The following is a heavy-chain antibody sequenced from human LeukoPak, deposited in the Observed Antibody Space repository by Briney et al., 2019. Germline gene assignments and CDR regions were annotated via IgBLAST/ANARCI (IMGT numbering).Heavy chain of an antibody. CDR2: ISGSGGST. V-gene: IGHV3-23*01. J-gene: IGHJ4*02. CDR1: GFTFSSYA. Sequence: PGGSLRLSCAASGFTFSSYAMSWVRQAPGKGLEWVSAISGSGGSTYYADSVKGRFTISRDNSKNTLYLQMNSLRAEDTAVYYCAKPRGRKTTVTSSFDYWGQGRMVSV. CDR3: AKPRGRKTTVTSSFDY. D-gene: IGHD4-17*01.